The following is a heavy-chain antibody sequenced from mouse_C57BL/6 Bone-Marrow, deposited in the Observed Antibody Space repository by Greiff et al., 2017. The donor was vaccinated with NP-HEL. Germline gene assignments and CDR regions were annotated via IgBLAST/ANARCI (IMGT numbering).Heavy chain of an antibody. Sequence: EVQVVESGGDLVKPGGSLKLSCAASGFTFSSYGMSWVRQTPDKRLEWVATISSGGSYTYYPDSVKGRFTISRDNAKNTLYLQMSSLKSEDTAMYYCARAGTAWFAYWGQGTLVTVSA. V-gene: IGHV5-6*01. CDR3: ARAGTAWFAY. D-gene: IGHD4-1*01. J-gene: IGHJ3*01. CDR1: GFTFSSYG. CDR2: ISSGGSYT.